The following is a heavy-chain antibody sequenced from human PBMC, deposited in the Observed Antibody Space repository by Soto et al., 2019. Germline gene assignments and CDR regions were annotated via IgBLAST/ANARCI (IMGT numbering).Heavy chain of an antibody. CDR3: AREDSDYDSQPNWFDP. CDR2: IIPIFGTA. Sequence: SVKVSCKASGGTFSSYAISWVRQAPGQGLEWMGGIIPIFGTANYAQKFQGRVTITADESTSTAYMELSSLRSEDTAVYYCAREDSDYDSQPNWFDPWGQGTLVTVSS. J-gene: IGHJ5*02. D-gene: IGHD3-10*01. CDR1: GGTFSSYA. V-gene: IGHV1-69*13.